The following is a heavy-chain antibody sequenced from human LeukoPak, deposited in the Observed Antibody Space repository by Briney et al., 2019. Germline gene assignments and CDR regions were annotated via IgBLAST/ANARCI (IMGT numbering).Heavy chain of an antibody. CDR1: GYTFTGYY. Sequence: ASVKVSCKASGYTFTGYYMHWVRQAPGQGLEWMGWINPNSGGTNYAQKFQGRVTMTRDTSISTAYMELSRLRSDDTAVYYCARDLQDRYYYYMDVWGKGTRSPSP. J-gene: IGHJ6*03. CDR2: INPNSGGT. CDR3: ARDLQDRYYYYMDV. V-gene: IGHV1-2*02.